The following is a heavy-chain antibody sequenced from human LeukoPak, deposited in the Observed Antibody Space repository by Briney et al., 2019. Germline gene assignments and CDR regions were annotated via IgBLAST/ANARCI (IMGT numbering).Heavy chain of an antibody. CDR2: IYYSGST. CDR1: GGSISSYY. CDR3: ARIMSSGWYLDAFDI. D-gene: IGHD6-19*01. V-gene: IGHV4-59*01. J-gene: IGHJ3*02. Sequence: SETLSLTCTVSGGSISSYYWSWIRQPPGKGLEWIGYIYYSGSTNYNPSLKSRVTISVDTSKNQFSLKLSSVTAADTAVYYCARIMSSGWYLDAFDIWGQGEWSPSLQ.